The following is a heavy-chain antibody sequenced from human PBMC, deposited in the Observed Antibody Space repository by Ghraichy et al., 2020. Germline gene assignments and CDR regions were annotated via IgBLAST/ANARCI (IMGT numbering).Heavy chain of an antibody. Sequence: GESLRLSCAASGFTFSSYWMSWVRQAPGKGLEWVANIKQDGSEKYYVDSVKGRFTISRDNAKNSLYLQMNSLRAEDTAVYYCASPIAVAGTISDYWGQGTLVTVSS. CDR3: ASPIAVAGTISDY. V-gene: IGHV3-7*01. CDR1: GFTFSSYW. CDR2: IKQDGSEK. D-gene: IGHD6-19*01. J-gene: IGHJ4*02.